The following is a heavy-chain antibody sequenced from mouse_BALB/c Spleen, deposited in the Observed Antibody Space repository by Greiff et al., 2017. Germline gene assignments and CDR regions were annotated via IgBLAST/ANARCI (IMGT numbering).Heavy chain of an antibody. CDR1: GYTFTSYW. D-gene: IGHD2-4*01. CDR2: IYPGSGST. V-gene: IGHV1S22*01. Sequence: LQQPGSELVRPGASVKLSCKASGYTFTSYWMHWVKQRPGQGLEWIGNIYPGSGSTNYDEKFKSKATLTVDTSSSTAYMQLSSLTSEDSAVYYCTRSYDYDTGAWFAYWGQGTLVTVSA. J-gene: IGHJ3*01. CDR3: TRSYDYDTGAWFAY.